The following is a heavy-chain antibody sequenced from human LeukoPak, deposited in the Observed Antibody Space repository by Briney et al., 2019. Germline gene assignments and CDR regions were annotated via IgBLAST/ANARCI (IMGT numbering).Heavy chain of an antibody. CDR3: ASSGYCSGGSCYYAFDI. J-gene: IGHJ3*02. Sequence: GGSLRLSCAASGFTFSSYGMSWVRQAPGKGLEWVSDISGSGGSTYYADSVKGRFTISRDNSKNTLYLQMNSLRAEDTAVYYCASSGYCSGGSCYYAFDIWGQGTMVTVSS. D-gene: IGHD2-15*01. V-gene: IGHV3-23*01. CDR1: GFTFSSYG. CDR2: ISGSGGST.